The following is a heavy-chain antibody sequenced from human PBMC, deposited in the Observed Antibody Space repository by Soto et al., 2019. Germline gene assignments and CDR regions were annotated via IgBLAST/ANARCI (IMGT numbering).Heavy chain of an antibody. D-gene: IGHD3-9*01. CDR3: AKDLVNYDILTGPDY. CDR1: GFTFSSYA. V-gene: IGHV3-23*01. J-gene: IGHJ4*02. CDR2: ISGSGGST. Sequence: GALRPSCAASGFTFSSYAMSWVRQAPGKGLEWVSAISGSGGSTYYADSVKGRFTISRDNSKNTLYLQMNSLRAEDTAVYYCAKDLVNYDILTGPDYWGQGTLVTVSS.